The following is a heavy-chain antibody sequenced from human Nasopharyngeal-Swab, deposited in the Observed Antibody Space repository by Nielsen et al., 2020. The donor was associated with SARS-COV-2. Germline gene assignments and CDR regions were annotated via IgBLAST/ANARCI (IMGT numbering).Heavy chain of an antibody. V-gene: IGHV1-18*01. CDR2: ISPYNDYT. Sequence: ASVKVSFKTSGYTFSSYGIAWVRQAPGQGLEWLGWISPYNDYTHYAQKFQGSVTMTSDTSTSTAYLELRSLTSDDTAVYYCARELGVGLFDYWGQGTLVTVSS. D-gene: IGHD3-16*01. CDR3: ARELGVGLFDY. CDR1: GYTFSSYG. J-gene: IGHJ4*02.